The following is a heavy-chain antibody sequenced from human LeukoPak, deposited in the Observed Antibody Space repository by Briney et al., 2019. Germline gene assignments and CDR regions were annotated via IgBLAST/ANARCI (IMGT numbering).Heavy chain of an antibody. V-gene: IGHV3-30*02. CDR1: GFTFSSYG. CDR2: IRHDGSNK. CDR3: AKPYQGPGYYDSSGYYLKY. Sequence: GGSLKLSCAASGFTFSSYGMHWVRQAPGKGLEWVAFIRHDGSNKYYADSVKRRFTISRDNSKNTLYLQMNSLRAEDTAVYYCAKPYQGPGYYDSSGYYLKYWGQGTLVTVSS. D-gene: IGHD3-22*01. J-gene: IGHJ4*02.